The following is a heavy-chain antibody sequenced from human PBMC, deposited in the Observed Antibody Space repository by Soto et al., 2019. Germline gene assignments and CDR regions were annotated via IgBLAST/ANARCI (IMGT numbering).Heavy chain of an antibody. J-gene: IGHJ4*02. CDR3: ARDLGSGSYPDYSFDN. V-gene: IGHV3-74*01. Sequence: GGSLRLSCAASGFTFSNYWMHWVRQAPGKGLVWISRINDQGGSPTYADSVKGRFTISRDNVKNTLYLQMSSLRPEDTAVYYCARDLGSGSYPDYSFDNWGQGTLVTVSS. D-gene: IGHD3-10*01. CDR2: INDQGGSP. CDR1: GFTFSNYW.